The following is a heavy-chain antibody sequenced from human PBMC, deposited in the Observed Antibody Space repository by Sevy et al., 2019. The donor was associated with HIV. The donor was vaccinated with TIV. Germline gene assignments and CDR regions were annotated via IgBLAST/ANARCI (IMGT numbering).Heavy chain of an antibody. D-gene: IGHD4-17*01. CDR1: GFSFSSYE. J-gene: IGHJ4*02. V-gene: IGHV3-48*03. CDR2: ITSSGSTK. CDR3: ARDLPPSATTVAHFDY. Sequence: GGSLRLSCAASGFSFSSYEMNWVRKAPGKGLEWVSFITSSGSTKHYSDSVRGRFTISRDNAKYSLSLQMNSLRAEDTAIYYCARDLPPSATTVAHFDYWGQGTLVTVSS.